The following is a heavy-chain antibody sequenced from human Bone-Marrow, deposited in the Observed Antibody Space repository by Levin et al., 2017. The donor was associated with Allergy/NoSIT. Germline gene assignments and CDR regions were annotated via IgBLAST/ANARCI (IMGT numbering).Heavy chain of an antibody. J-gene: IGHJ4*02. CDR1: AFMFGSYE. V-gene: IGHV3-48*03. D-gene: IGHD5-18*01. Sequence: GESLKISCEASAFMFGSYELNWVRQAPGRGLEWVSYISSTGSTIHYADPVKGRFTISRDNAKKALYLQMNCLRGDDTAIYYCAKLSGFVVGWGQGTLVTVSP. CDR2: ISSTGSTI. CDR3: AKLSGFVVG.